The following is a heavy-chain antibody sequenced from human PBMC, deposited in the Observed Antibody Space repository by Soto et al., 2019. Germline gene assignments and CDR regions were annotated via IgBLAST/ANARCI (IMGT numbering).Heavy chain of an antibody. Sequence: GGSLRLSCAASGFTFSSYAMSWVRQAPGKGLEWVSAISGSGGSTYYADSVKGRFTISRDNSKNTLYLQMNSLRAEDTAVYYCAKDQGSSGWYLGHLDYWGQGTLVTVSS. V-gene: IGHV3-23*01. D-gene: IGHD6-19*01. CDR2: ISGSGGST. CDR3: AKDQGSSGWYLGHLDY. J-gene: IGHJ4*02. CDR1: GFTFSSYA.